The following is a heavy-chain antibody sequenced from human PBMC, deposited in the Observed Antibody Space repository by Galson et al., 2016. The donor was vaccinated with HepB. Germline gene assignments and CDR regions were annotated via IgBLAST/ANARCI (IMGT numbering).Heavy chain of an antibody. D-gene: IGHD6-6*01. CDR1: GFTFSSYS. CDR2: ISRSGDYI. Sequence: SLRLSCAASGFTFSSYSMNWVRQAPGKGLEWVSSISRSGDYIYYADSVKGRVTISRDNAKNSLFLQMNSLRTEDTAVYYCARGAAPSRFDPWGQGTLVTVSS. CDR3: ARGAAPSRFDP. J-gene: IGHJ5*02. V-gene: IGHV3-21*01.